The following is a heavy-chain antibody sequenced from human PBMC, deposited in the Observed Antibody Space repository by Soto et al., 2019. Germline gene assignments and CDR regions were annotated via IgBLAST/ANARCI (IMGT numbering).Heavy chain of an antibody. J-gene: IGHJ5*02. CDR2: IYYSGIT. Sequence: QVQLQESGPGLVKPSQTLSLTCTVSGGSISSGGYYWSWIRQHPGKGLEWIGYIYYSGITYCNPYLKSRVTISVATSKNQFSLKLSSVTAADTAVYYCATRDDYGNWFDPWGQGTLVTVSS. D-gene: IGHD4-17*01. CDR1: GGSISSGGYY. V-gene: IGHV4-31*03. CDR3: ATRDDYGNWFDP.